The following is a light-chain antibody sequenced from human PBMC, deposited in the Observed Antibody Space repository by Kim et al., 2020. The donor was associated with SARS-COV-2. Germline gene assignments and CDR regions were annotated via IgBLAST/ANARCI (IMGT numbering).Light chain of an antibody. V-gene: IGKV3-11*01. CDR1: QNITTS. J-gene: IGKJ5*01. Sequence: LPPRERATLSCGARQNITTSLAWYLQKPGQAPRLLSFDASNRATGVPARFSGSGSGTDFTLTISSLEPEEFSVYYCQQRNRWPPTFGQGTRLEIK. CDR2: DAS. CDR3: QQRNRWPPT.